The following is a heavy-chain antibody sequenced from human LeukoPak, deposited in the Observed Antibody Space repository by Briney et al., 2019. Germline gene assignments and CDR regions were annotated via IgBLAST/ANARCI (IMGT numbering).Heavy chain of an antibody. Sequence: ASVKVSCKASGYTFTSYYMHWVRQAPGQGLEWKGIINPSGGSTSYAQKFQGRVTMTRDTSTSTVYMELSSLRSEDTAVYYCARDRVQDYDCWSGYLLYYFDYWGQGTLVTVSS. V-gene: IGHV1-46*01. CDR2: INPSGGST. D-gene: IGHD3-3*01. CDR3: ARDRVQDYDCWSGYLLYYFDY. J-gene: IGHJ4*02. CDR1: GYTFTSYY.